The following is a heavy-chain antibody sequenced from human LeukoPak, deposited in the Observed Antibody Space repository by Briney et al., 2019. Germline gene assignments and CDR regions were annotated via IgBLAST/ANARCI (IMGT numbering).Heavy chain of an antibody. D-gene: IGHD3-10*01. V-gene: IGHV3-23*01. CDR2: ISDSGGNT. J-gene: IGHJ3*02. Sequence: GGSLRLSCAASGFTFSSYGMSWVRQAPGKGLEWVSSISDSGGNTYYTDSVKGRFTISRDNAKNSLYLQMNSLRAEDTAVYYCARDLRGFGTPSVVDAFDIWGQGTMVTVSS. CDR3: ARDLRGFGTPSVVDAFDI. CDR1: GFTFSSYG.